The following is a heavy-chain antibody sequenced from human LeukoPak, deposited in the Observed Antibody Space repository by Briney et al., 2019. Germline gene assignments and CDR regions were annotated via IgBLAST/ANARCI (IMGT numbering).Heavy chain of an antibody. CDR1: GYTFTGYY. J-gene: IGHJ4*02. Sequence: ASVKVSCTASGYTFTGYYMHWVRQAPGQGLEWMGWINPNSGGTNYAQKFKGRVSMTRDTSITTAYMELSRLRSDDTTVYYCARGDGYSGYDDFDYWGQGTLVTVSS. CDR2: INPNSGGT. V-gene: IGHV1-2*02. D-gene: IGHD5-12*01. CDR3: ARGDGYSGYDDFDY.